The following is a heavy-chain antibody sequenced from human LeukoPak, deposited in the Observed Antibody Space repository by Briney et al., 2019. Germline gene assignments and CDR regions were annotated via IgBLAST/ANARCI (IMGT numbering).Heavy chain of an antibody. V-gene: IGHV3-23*01. CDR1: GFTFSSYA. CDR2: ISGSGGST. J-gene: IGHJ4*02. CDR3: ARDTLGRNYFDY. Sequence: GGSLRLSCAASGFTFSSYAMSWVRQAPGKGLEWVSAISGSGGSTYYADSVKGRFTISRDNSKNTLYLQMNSLRAEDTAVYYCARDTLGRNYFDYWGQGTLVTVSS. D-gene: IGHD7-27*01.